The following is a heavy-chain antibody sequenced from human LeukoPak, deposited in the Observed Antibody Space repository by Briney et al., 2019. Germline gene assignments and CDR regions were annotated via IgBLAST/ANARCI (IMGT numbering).Heavy chain of an antibody. CDR1: GFTFSNYW. V-gene: IGHV3-74*01. CDR2: INVDGSIT. J-gene: IGHJ4*02. Sequence: GGSLRLSCAASGFTFSNYWMQWVRHAPGKGLVWVSRINVDGSITTSADSVKGRFTISRDNAKNTLYLQMNSLSAEDTAVYYCVRGTGTHYFDYWGQGTLVTVSS. CDR3: VRGTGTHYFDY. D-gene: IGHD1-1*01.